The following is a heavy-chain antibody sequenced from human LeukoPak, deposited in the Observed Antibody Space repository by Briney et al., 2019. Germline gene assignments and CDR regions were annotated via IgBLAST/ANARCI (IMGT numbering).Heavy chain of an antibody. Sequence: ASVKVSCKASGYTFINYAISWVRQAPGQGLEWMGLINAYNGNTKYSKKVQGRVTMTTDHSTSTAYIELRSLRSDDTAVYYCARDFYYDTSNYLPFDYWGQGTLVTVSS. V-gene: IGHV1-18*01. J-gene: IGHJ4*02. CDR2: INAYNGNT. D-gene: IGHD3-22*01. CDR1: GYTFINYA. CDR3: ARDFYYDTSNYLPFDY.